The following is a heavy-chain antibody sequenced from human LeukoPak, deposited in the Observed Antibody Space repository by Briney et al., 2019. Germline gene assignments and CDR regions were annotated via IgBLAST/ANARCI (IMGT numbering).Heavy chain of an antibody. CDR3: ARTDRDYYDGSGHKAFDI. V-gene: IGHV1-2*02. CDR2: INPNSGGT. J-gene: IGHJ3*02. Sequence: APVKVSCKASGYTFTGYYMHWVRQAPGQGLEWMGWINPNSGGTNYAQKFQGRVTMTRDTSISTAYMELSRLRSDDTAVYYCARTDRDYYDGSGHKAFDIWGQGTMVTVSS. CDR1: GYTFTGYY. D-gene: IGHD3-22*01.